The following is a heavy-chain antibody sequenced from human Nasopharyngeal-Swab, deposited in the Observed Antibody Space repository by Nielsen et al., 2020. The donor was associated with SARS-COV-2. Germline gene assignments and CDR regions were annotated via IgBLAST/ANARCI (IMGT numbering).Heavy chain of an antibody. CDR3: ARDGEASGYDNNWFDP. Sequence: SVKVSCKASGGTFSSYAISWVRQAPGQGLEWMGGIIPIFGTANYAQKFQGRVTMTRDTSTSTVYMELSSLRSEDTAVYYCARDGEASGYDNNWFDPWGQGTLVTVSS. CDR1: GGTFSSYA. D-gene: IGHD5-12*01. V-gene: IGHV1-69*05. CDR2: IIPIFGTA. J-gene: IGHJ5*02.